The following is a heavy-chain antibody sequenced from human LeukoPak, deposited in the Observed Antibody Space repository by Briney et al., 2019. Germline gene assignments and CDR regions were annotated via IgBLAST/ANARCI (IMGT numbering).Heavy chain of an antibody. V-gene: IGHV4-34*01. CDR3: AREDYYDSSRFDY. CDR2: INHSGST. J-gene: IGHJ4*02. D-gene: IGHD3-22*01. CDR1: GGSFSGYY. Sequence: SETLSLTCAVYGGSFSGYYWSWIRQPPGKGLEWIGEINHSGSTNYNPSLKSRVTISVDTSKNQFSLKLSSVTAADTAVYYCAREDYYDSSRFDYWGQGTLVTVSS.